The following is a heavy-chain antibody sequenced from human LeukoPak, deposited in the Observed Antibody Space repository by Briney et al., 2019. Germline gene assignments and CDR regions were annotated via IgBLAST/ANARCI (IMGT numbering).Heavy chain of an antibody. CDR3: ARNPVPATAILLVWFDP. D-gene: IGHD2-2*02. J-gene: IGHJ5*02. CDR2: IIPIFGTA. V-gene: IGHV1-69*13. Sequence: ASVKVSCKASGYTFTSYTITWVRQAPGQGLDWMGGIIPIFGTANYAQKFQGRVTITADESTSTAYMELSSLRSEDTAVYYCARNPVPATAILLVWFDPWGQGTLVTVSS. CDR1: GYTFTSYT.